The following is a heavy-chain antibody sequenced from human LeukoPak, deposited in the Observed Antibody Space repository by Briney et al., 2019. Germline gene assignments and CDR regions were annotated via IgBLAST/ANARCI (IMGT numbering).Heavy chain of an antibody. J-gene: IGHJ4*02. D-gene: IGHD2-2*01. Sequence: GGSLRLSCAASGFTFSRYSMTWVRQAPGKGLEWVSSISSSSSFIYYAESVKGRFTISRDNAKNSLYLQMNSLRAEDTAVYYCARDPPLGSCSTISCPHLDYWGQGTLVTVSS. CDR2: ISSSSSFI. V-gene: IGHV3-21*01. CDR3: ARDPPLGSCSTISCPHLDY. CDR1: GFTFSRYS.